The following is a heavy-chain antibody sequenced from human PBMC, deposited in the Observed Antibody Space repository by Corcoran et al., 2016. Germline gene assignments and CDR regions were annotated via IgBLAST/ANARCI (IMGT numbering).Heavy chain of an antibody. V-gene: IGHV1-46*01. CDR3: ARLGLDDSKYYYYGMDV. CDR2: INPSGGST. D-gene: IGHD4-4*01. J-gene: IGHJ6*02. Sequence: QVQLVQSGAEVKKPGASVKVSCKASGYTFTSYYMHWVRQAPGQGLEWMGIINPSGGSTRDAQKFQGRVTMTRDTSPSTVYMELSSLRSEDTAVYYCARLGLDDSKYYYYGMDVWGQGTTVTVSS. CDR1: GYTFTSYY.